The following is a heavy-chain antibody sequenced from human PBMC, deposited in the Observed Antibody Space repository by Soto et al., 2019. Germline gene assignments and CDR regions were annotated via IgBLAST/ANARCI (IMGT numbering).Heavy chain of an antibody. Sequence: QVQLVQSGAEVKKPGASVKVSCKASGYTFASYAISWMRQAPGQGLEWMGWISDYNGNADYAQKLQGRVTMTTDTATSTAYMELRRLRSDDTAVYYCARDPPPPDYWGQGTQVTVSS. V-gene: IGHV1-18*01. J-gene: IGHJ4*02. CDR2: ISDYNGNA. CDR3: ARDPPPPDY. CDR1: GYTFASYA.